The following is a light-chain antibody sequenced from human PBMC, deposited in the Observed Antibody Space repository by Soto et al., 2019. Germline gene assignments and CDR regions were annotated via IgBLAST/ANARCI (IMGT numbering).Light chain of an antibody. V-gene: IGKV3-15*01. CDR1: QSVGTN. Sequence: EIVMTPSPATLSVSPVERVSLSCRASQSVGTNLAWYQQKPGQAPRLLIFSASTRATGIPDTFSGSGSGTEFTLAISSLQSEDFAVYYCQQYNHWLRTFGGGTKVDIK. CDR2: SAS. CDR3: QQYNHWLRT. J-gene: IGKJ4*01.